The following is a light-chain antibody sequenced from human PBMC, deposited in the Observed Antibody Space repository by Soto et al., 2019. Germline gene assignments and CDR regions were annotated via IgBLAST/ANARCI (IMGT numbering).Light chain of an antibody. CDR3: CSYAGSSWV. J-gene: IGLJ3*02. Sequence: QSALTQPRSVSGSPGQSVTISCTGTSSDVGGYNYVSWYQQHPGKAPKLMIYDVSKRPSGVPDRFSGSKSGNTASLTLSGLQAEDEADYYCCSYAGSSWVFGGGTKVTVL. CDR2: DVS. V-gene: IGLV2-11*01. CDR1: SSDVGGYNY.